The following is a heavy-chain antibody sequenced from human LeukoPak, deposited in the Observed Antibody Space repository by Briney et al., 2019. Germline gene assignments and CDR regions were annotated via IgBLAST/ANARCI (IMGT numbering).Heavy chain of an antibody. CDR2: IWYDGSNK. CDR1: GFTFSSYG. V-gene: IGHV3-33*01. CDR3: ARDRDYDSSGYSDY. J-gene: IGHJ4*02. Sequence: GGSLRLSCAASGFTFSSYGMHWVRQAPGKGLEGVAVIWYDGSNKYYADSVKGRFTISRDNSKNTLYLQMNSLRAEDTAVYHCARDRDYDSSGYSDYWGQGTLVTVSS. D-gene: IGHD3-22*01.